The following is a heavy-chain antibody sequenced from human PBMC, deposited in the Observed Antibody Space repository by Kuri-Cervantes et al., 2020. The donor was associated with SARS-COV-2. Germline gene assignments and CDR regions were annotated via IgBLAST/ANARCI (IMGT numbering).Heavy chain of an antibody. CDR3: AKDGIPEVAGLLPYYFDY. Sequence: ASVKVSCKASGYTFTGYYMHWVRQAPGQGLEWMGWINPNSGSTYYADSVKGRFTISRDNSKNTLYLQMNSLRAEDTAVYYCAKDGIPEVAGLLPYYFDYWGQGTLVTVSS. D-gene: IGHD1-14*01. V-gene: IGHV1-2*02. J-gene: IGHJ4*02. CDR2: INPNSGST. CDR1: GYTFTGYY.